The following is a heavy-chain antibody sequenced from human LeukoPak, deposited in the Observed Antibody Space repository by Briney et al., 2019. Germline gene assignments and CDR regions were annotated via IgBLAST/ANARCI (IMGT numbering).Heavy chain of an antibody. CDR3: ARDLAVAGKGPGDY. CDR2: ISSSGSTI. Sequence: GGSLRLSCAASGFTFSSYEMNWVRQAPGKGLEWVSYISSSGSTIYYADSVKGRFTISRDNAKNTLYLQMNSLRAEDTAVYYCARDLAVAGKGPGDYWGQGTLVTVSS. J-gene: IGHJ4*02. D-gene: IGHD6-19*01. V-gene: IGHV3-48*03. CDR1: GFTFSSYE.